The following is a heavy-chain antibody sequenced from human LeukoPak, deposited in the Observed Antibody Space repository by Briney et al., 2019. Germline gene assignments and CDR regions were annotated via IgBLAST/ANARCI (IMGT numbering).Heavy chain of an antibody. J-gene: IGHJ4*02. Sequence: GRSLRLSCVASGFTFSTYSMNWVRQAPGKGLEWVSSISSSSSYIYYADSVKGRFTISRDNAKNSLYLQMNSLRADDTAIYFCAGTGDYAYWGQGTLVTVSS. CDR1: GFTFSTYS. D-gene: IGHD7-27*01. V-gene: IGHV3-21*01. CDR3: AGTGDYAY. CDR2: ISSSSSYI.